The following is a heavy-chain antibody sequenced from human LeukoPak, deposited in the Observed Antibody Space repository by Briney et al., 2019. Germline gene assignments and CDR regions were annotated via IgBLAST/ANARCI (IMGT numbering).Heavy chain of an antibody. D-gene: IGHD3-3*01. CDR1: GFTFSSYS. CDR3: ARARFSAAGWFDP. J-gene: IGHJ5*02. CDR2: ISSSRCYI. Sequence: GGSLRLSCAASGFTFSSYSMNWVRQAPGKGLEWVSAISSSRCYIYYADSVKGRSTITRDNAKNSLYLQMNSLRAEDTAVYYCARARFSAAGWFDPWGQGTLVTVSS. V-gene: IGHV3-21*01.